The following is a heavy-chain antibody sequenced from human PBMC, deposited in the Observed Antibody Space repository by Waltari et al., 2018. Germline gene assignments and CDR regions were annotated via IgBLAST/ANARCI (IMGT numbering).Heavy chain of an antibody. CDR3: ARGHYDSSGYYLSYYYGLDV. Sequence: EVQLVESGGDLVQPGGSLRLSCAGSGFTFNTYWMHWVRQVPGKGLLWVARIKPQGTSTNDADSGKGRFTISRDNAKNTLYLQMNSLRAEDTAVYYCARGHYDSSGYYLSYYYGLDVWGQGTTVTVSS. J-gene: IGHJ6*02. V-gene: IGHV3-74*02. CDR2: IKPQGTST. CDR1: GFTFNTYW. D-gene: IGHD3-22*01.